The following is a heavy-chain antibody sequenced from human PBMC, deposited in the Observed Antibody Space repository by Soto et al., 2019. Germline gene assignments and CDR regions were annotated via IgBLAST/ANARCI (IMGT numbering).Heavy chain of an antibody. CDR1: GFTFSSYS. CDR3: ARDSYYYDSSGYYLSDY. CDR2: ISSSSTI. Sequence: GGSLRLSCAASGFTFSSYSMNWVRQAPGKGLEWVSYISSSSTIYYADSVKGRFTISRDNAKNSLYLQMNSLRDEDTAVYYCARDSYYYDSSGYYLSDYWGQGTLVTVSS. D-gene: IGHD3-22*01. J-gene: IGHJ4*02. V-gene: IGHV3-48*02.